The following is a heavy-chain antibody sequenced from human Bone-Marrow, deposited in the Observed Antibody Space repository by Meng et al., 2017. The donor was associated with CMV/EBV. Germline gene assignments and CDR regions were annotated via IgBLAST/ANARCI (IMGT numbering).Heavy chain of an antibody. CDR1: DASISSYY. CDR2: IYYSGGT. CDR3: ARDLELGY. J-gene: IGHJ4*02. Sequence: SEPLSLTCTVSDASISSYYWSWIRQPPGEGLEWIGHIYYSGGTNYNPSLKSRVTISIDTSKNQFSLKLNSVTAADTAVYYCARDLELGYWGQGTLVTVSS. D-gene: IGHD3-3*01. V-gene: IGHV4-59*01.